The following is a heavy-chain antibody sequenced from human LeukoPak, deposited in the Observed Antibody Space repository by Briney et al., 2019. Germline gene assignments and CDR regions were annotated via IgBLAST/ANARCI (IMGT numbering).Heavy chain of an antibody. CDR2: ISSSSSTI. J-gene: IGHJ3*02. CDR3: ATVWRGAFDI. V-gene: IGHV3-48*01. Sequence: GGSLRLSCAASGFTFSSYSMNWVRQAPGKGLEWVSYISSSSSTIYYADSVKGRFTISRDNAKNSLYLQMNSLRAEDTAVYYCATVWRGAFDIWGQGTMVTVSS. CDR1: GFTFSSYS. D-gene: IGHD3-16*01.